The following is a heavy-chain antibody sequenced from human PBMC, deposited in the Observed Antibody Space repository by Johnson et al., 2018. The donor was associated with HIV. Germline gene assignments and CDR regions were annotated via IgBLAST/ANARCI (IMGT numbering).Heavy chain of an antibody. Sequence: VQLVESGGGLVQPGGSLRLSCTASGFTVSSDYMSWVRQAPGKGLEWVSIIYNDDNTYYADSVRGRFTISRDNSKNTLYLQMNNLRAEDTAVYFCARGCGGDCAHQEAFDIWGQGTMVTVSS. V-gene: IGHV3-66*01. CDR2: IYNDDNT. J-gene: IGHJ3*02. D-gene: IGHD2-21*02. CDR1: GFTVSSDY. CDR3: ARGCGGDCAHQEAFDI.